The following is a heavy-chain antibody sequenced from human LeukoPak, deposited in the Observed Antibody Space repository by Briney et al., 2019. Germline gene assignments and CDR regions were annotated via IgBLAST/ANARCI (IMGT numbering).Heavy chain of an antibody. CDR2: IRSKAYGGTT. D-gene: IGHD3-22*01. V-gene: IGHV3-49*04. CDR3: TRSTPYYYDSSGYYQDFVY. CDR1: GFTFGDYA. Sequence: GGSLRLYCTGSGFTFGDYAMSWVRQAPGKGLEWVGFIRSKAYGGTTEYAASVKGRFTISRDDSKSIAYLQMNSLKTEDTAVYYCTRSTPYYYDSSGYYQDFVYWGQGTLVTVSS. J-gene: IGHJ4*02.